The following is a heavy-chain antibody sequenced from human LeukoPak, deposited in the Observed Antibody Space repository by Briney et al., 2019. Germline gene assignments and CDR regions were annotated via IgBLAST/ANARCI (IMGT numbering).Heavy chain of an antibody. CDR1: EFSVGSNY. V-gene: IGHV3-66*01. CDR2: IYSGGST. D-gene: IGHD3-10*01. CDR3: ARVCSTITMVRGGEFDY. Sequence: GGSLRLSCAASEFSVGSNYMTWVRQAPGKGLEWVSLIYSGGSTYYADSVKGRLTISRDNSKNTLYLQMNSLRAEDTAVYYCARVCSTITMVRGGEFDYWGQGTLVTVSS. J-gene: IGHJ4*02.